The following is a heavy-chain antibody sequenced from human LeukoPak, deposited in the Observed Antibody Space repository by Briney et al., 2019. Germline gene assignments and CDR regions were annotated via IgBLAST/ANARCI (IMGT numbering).Heavy chain of an antibody. V-gene: IGHV3-23*01. D-gene: IGHD5-18*01. J-gene: IGHJ6*03. CDR2: ISGSGDTT. CDR3: AGLYSSYYYYMDV. Sequence: GGSLRLSCAASGFDFSTYAMSWVRQAPGKGLEWVSGISGSGDTTYYADCVKGRFTISRDNSKNTLYLQMNSLRAEDTAVYYCAGLYSSYYYYMDVWGKGTTVTISS. CDR1: GFDFSTYA.